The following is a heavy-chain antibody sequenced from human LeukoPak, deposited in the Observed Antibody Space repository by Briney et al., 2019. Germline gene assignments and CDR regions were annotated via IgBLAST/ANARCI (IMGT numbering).Heavy chain of an antibody. J-gene: IGHJ5*02. Sequence: GASVKVSCKASGYTFTGYHMHWVRQAPGQGLEWVGWLDPNTGGTNYAQKFQGRVTMTRGTSISTAYMELSRLTSDDTAVYFCARGRFGEWDNWFDHWGQGTLVTVSS. V-gene: IGHV1-2*02. CDR3: ARGRFGEWDNWFDH. CDR1: GYTFTGYH. CDR2: LDPNTGGT. D-gene: IGHD3-10*01.